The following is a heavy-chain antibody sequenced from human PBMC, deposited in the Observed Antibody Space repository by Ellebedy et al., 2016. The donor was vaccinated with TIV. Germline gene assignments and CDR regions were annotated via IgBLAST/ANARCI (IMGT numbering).Heavy chain of an antibody. CDR3: AGEGYSSSREYY. CDR1: GGSISSYY. Sequence: MPSETLSLTCTVSGGSISSYYWSWIRQPPGKGLEWIGYIYYSGSTNYNPSLKSRVTLSVDTSKNQFSLKLSSVTAADTAVYYCAGEGYSSSREYYWGQGTLVTVSS. J-gene: IGHJ4*02. CDR2: IYYSGST. D-gene: IGHD6-13*01. V-gene: IGHV4-59*01.